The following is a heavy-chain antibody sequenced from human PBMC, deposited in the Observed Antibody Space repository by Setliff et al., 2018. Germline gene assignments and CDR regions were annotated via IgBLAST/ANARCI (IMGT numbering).Heavy chain of an antibody. CDR3: VRPSAGYSRPFDV. CDR2: IYPGDSHDI. CDR1: GYSFTSHW. Sequence: GESLKISCEGSGYSFTSHWIGWVRQMPGKGLEWMGIIYPGDSHDIRYNPSFQGQVTISADKSISTAYLQWSSLQASDTAMYYCVRPSAGYSRPFDVWGQGTMVTVSS. D-gene: IGHD2-15*01. J-gene: IGHJ3*01. V-gene: IGHV5-51*01.